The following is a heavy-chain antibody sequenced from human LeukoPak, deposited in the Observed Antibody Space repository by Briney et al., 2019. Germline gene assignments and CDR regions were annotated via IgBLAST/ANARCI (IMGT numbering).Heavy chain of an antibody. CDR2: ISGSGGST. CDR3: ARVRLCCFWSVHDAFDI. V-gene: IGHV3-23*01. Sequence: PGGSLRLSCAASGFTFSSYAMSWVRQAPGKGLEWVSAISGSGGSTYYADSVKGRFTISRDNSKNTLYLQMNSLRAEDTAVYYCARVRLCCFWSVHDAFDIWGQGTMVTVSS. D-gene: IGHD3-3*01. J-gene: IGHJ3*02. CDR1: GFTFSSYA.